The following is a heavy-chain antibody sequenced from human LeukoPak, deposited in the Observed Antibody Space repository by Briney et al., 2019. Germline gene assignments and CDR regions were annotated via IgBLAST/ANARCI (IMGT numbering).Heavy chain of an antibody. D-gene: IGHD1-26*01. CDR3: ARASVHSGTYYFDY. CDR2: SRNQANSYTT. J-gene: IGHJ4*02. Sequence: PGGSLRLSCAASGFTFSDHYMDWVRQAPGKGLEWVGRSRNQANSYTTQYAASVKGRFTISRDESENSLYLQMNSLQTEDTAVYYCARASVHSGTYYFDYWGQGTLVTVSS. CDR1: GFTFSDHY. V-gene: IGHV3-72*01.